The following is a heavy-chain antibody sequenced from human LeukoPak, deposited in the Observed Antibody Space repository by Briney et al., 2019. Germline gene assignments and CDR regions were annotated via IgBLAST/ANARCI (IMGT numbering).Heavy chain of an antibody. CDR1: GFTFSTYG. CDR3: ARLVGASDY. D-gene: IGHD1-26*01. Sequence: PVRCLRLSCTASGFTFSTYGMSWVRQGPGKGPECVSSIGIGGSTTYYADSVKGRFTISRDNSKNTLYLQMSSLRAEDTAVYYCARLVGASDYWGQGTLVSVS. CDR2: IGIGGSTT. J-gene: IGHJ4*02. V-gene: IGHV3-23*01.